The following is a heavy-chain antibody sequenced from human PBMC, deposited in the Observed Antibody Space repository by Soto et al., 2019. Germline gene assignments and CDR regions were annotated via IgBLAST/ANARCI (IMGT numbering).Heavy chain of an antibody. CDR3: ARTGFYYYGSGSPVAVDY. V-gene: IGHV1-18*01. Sequence: QVQLVQSGAEVKKPGASVKVSCKASGYTFTSYGISWVRQAPGQGLEWMGWISAYNGNTHYAQKRQGRVTMTTDTSKSTAYMELRSLRSDDTAVYFCARTGFYYYGSGSPVAVDYWGQGTLVTVSS. J-gene: IGHJ4*02. D-gene: IGHD3-10*01. CDR1: GYTFTSYG. CDR2: ISAYNGNT.